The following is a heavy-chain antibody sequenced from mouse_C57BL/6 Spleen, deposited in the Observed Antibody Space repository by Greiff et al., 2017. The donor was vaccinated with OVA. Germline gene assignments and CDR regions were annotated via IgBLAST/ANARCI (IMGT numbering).Heavy chain of an antibody. CDR3: ARHEEGIYYYGSGAMDY. Sequence: QVQLQQSGAELVKPGASVRLSCKASGYTFTEYTIHWVKQRSGQGLEWIGWFYPGSGSIKYNEKFKDKATLTADKSSSTVYMELSRLTSEDSAVYFCARHEEGIYYYGSGAMDYWGQGTSVTVSS. J-gene: IGHJ4*01. V-gene: IGHV1-62-2*01. CDR1: GYTFTEYT. CDR2: FYPGSGSI. D-gene: IGHD1-1*01.